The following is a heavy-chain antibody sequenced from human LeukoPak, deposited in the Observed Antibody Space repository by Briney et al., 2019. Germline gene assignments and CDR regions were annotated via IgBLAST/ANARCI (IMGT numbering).Heavy chain of an antibody. J-gene: IGHJ4*02. CDR2: INPNSGGT. V-gene: IGHV1-2*02. D-gene: IGHD3-16*02. Sequence: GASVKVSCKAAGYTFTGYYIHWVRQAPGQGLEWMGWINPNSGGTNYAQKFQGRVTMTRDTSISTAYMELSRLRSDDTAVYYCARAYDYVWGSYRPYYFYYWGEGTLVTVSS. CDR3: ARAYDYVWGSYRPYYFYY. CDR1: GYTFTGYY.